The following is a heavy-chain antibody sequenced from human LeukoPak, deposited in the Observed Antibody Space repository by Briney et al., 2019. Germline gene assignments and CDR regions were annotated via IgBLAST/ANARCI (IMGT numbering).Heavy chain of an antibody. CDR2: ISGSGGSA. Sequence: PGGSLRLSGAASGFTFSSYAMSWVRQAPGKGLEWVSAISGSGGSAYYADSVKGRFTISRDNSKNTLYLQMNSLRAEDTAVYYCAKAYCSSTSCYQGYWGQGTLVIVSS. CDR1: GFTFSSYA. D-gene: IGHD2-2*01. CDR3: AKAYCSSTSCYQGY. J-gene: IGHJ4*02. V-gene: IGHV3-23*01.